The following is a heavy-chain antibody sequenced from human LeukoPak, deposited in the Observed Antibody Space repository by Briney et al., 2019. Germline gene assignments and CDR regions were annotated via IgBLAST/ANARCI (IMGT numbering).Heavy chain of an antibody. J-gene: IGHJ5*02. CDR3: ARRPAGLNWFDP. V-gene: IGHV4-39*01. CDR2: INYSGTT. CDR1: GGSITSSSYY. Sequence: SETLSLTCTVSGGSITSSSYYWGWIRQPPGKGLDWIASINYSGTTYYNPSLKSRVTISVDTPKNQFSLNLRSVTAADTAVYYCARRPAGLNWFDPWGQGTLVTVSS. D-gene: IGHD6-25*01.